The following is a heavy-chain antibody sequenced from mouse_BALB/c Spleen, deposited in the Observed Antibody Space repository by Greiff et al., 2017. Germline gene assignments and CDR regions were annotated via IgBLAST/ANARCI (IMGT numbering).Heavy chain of an antibody. J-gene: IGHJ3*01. V-gene: IGHV5-6*02. D-gene: IGHD1-1*01. CDR1: GFTFSSYG. CDR2: ISSGGSYT. Sequence: EVKLVESGGDLVKPGGSLKLSCAASGFTFSSYGMSWVRQTPDKRLEWVATISSGGSYTYYPDSVKGRFTISRDNAKNTLYLQMSSLKSEDTAMYYCARRSYYGSSYAWFAYWGQGTLVTVSA. CDR3: ARRSYYGSSYAWFAY.